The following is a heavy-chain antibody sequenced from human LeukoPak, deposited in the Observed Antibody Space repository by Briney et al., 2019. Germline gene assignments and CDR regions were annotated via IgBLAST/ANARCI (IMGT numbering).Heavy chain of an antibody. CDR3: ARDGDSGSYYGTG. J-gene: IGHJ4*02. V-gene: IGHV4-59*01. CDR1: GGSISSYY. Sequence: PSETLSLTCTVSGGSISSYYWSWLRQPPGKGLEWIGYIYYSGSTNYNPSLKSRVTISVDTSKNQFSLKLSSVTAADTAVYYCARDGDSGSYYGTGWGQGTLVTVSS. CDR2: IYYSGST. D-gene: IGHD1-26*01.